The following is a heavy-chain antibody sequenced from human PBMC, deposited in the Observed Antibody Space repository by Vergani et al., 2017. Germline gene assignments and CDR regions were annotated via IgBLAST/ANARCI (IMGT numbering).Heavy chain of an antibody. CDR2: ISGSGGRT. CDR3: AKDHYDDVWGSSTAELLGYFQH. D-gene: IGHD3-16*01. J-gene: IGHJ1*01. Sequence: EVQLLESGGGLVQPGGSLRLSCAASGFTFSSYAMSWVRQAPGQGLEWVSAISGSGGRTYYADSVKCRFTISRDNSKNILYLQMNSLRAEDTAVYYCAKDHYDDVWGSSTAELLGYFQHWGQGTLVTVSS. V-gene: IGHV3-23*01. CDR1: GFTFSSYA.